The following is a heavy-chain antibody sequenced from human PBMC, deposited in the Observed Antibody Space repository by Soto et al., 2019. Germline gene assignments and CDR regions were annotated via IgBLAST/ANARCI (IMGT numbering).Heavy chain of an antibody. D-gene: IGHD3-22*01. CDR2: INHSGST. CDR1: GGSFSGYY. CDR3: ARVWSYYDSSGYYLREVYYFDY. V-gene: IGHV4-34*01. J-gene: IGHJ4*02. Sequence: SETLSLTCAVYGGSFSGYYWSWIRQPPGKGLEWIGEINHSGSTNYNPSLKSRVTISVDTSKNQFSLKLSSVTAADTAVYYCARVWSYYDSSGYYLREVYYFDYWGQGTLVTVSS.